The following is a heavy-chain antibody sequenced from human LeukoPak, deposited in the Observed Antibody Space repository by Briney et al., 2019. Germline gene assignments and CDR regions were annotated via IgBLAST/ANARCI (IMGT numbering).Heavy chain of an antibody. CDR3: ARVVYYGSGSYNDY. Sequence: PSETLSLICTVSGGSISSYYWSWIRQPPGKGLEWIGYIYYSGSTNYNPSLKSRVTISVDTSKNQFSLKLSSVTAADTAVYYCARVVYYGSGSYNDYWGQGTLVTVSS. CDR1: GGSISSYY. V-gene: IGHV4-59*01. D-gene: IGHD3-10*01. J-gene: IGHJ4*02. CDR2: IYYSGST.